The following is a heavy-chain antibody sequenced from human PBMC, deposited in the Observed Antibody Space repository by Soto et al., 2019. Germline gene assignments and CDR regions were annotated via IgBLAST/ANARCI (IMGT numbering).Heavy chain of an antibody. Sequence: GGSLRLSCAASGFTFDDYAMHWVRQAPGKGLEWVSGISWNSGSIGYADSVKGRFTISRDNAKNSLYLQMNSLRAEDTALYYCAKSGGSGSYYIDYWGQGTLVTVSS. J-gene: IGHJ4*02. V-gene: IGHV3-9*01. CDR1: GFTFDDYA. D-gene: IGHD3-10*01. CDR2: ISWNSGSI. CDR3: AKSGGSGSYYIDY.